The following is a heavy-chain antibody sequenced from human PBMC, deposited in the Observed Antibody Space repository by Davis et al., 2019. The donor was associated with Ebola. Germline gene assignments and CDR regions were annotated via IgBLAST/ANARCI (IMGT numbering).Heavy chain of an antibody. V-gene: IGHV3-74*01. J-gene: IGHJ4*02. Sequence: GESLKISCAASGFTFSSYWMHWVRQAPGKGLVWVSRINSAGSSTSYADSVKGRFTISRDNAKNMLYLQMSSLRAEETAVYYCARDFDAYNYVWGQGTLVTVSS. D-gene: IGHD5-24*01. CDR2: INSAGSST. CDR3: ARDFDAYNYV. CDR1: GFTFSSYW.